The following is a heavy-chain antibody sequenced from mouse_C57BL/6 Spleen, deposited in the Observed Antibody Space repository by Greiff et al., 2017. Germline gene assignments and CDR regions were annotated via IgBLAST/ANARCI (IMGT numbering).Heavy chain of an antibody. J-gene: IGHJ3*01. CDR2: IDPANGNT. CDR3: ARTRSSSYWFAY. V-gene: IGHV14-3*01. CDR1: GFNITNTY. Sequence: VHVKQSVAELVRPGASVKLSCTASGFNITNTYMHWVKQRPEQGLEWIGRIDPANGNTKYAPKFQGKDTITADTSSNTAYLQLSSLTSEDTAIYYCARTRSSSYWFAYWGQGTLVTVSA. D-gene: IGHD1-1*01.